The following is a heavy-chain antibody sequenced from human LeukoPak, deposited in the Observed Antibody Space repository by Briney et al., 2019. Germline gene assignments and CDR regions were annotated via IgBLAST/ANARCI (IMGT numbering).Heavy chain of an antibody. D-gene: IGHD2-15*01. J-gene: IGHJ4*02. Sequence: SQTLSLTCVISGDSVSSNSADWNWIRQSPSRGLEWLGRTYYRSTWYNDYAVSVKGRITINPDTSKNQFSLQLDSVTPDDTGVYFCARAKDMEASTPFDFWGQGTLVIVSS. CDR3: ARAKDMEASTPFDF. V-gene: IGHV6-1*01. CDR1: GDSVSSNSAD. CDR2: TYYRSTWYN.